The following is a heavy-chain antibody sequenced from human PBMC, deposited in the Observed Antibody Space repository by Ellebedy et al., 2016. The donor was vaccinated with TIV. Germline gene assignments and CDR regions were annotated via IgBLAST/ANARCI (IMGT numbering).Heavy chain of an antibody. CDR2: ISWNSGSI. V-gene: IGHV3-9*01. J-gene: IGHJ4*02. CDR1: GFTFIIYS. CDR3: AKDRDDSSGYFSQFDY. D-gene: IGHD3-22*01. Sequence: SLKISXAASGFTFIIYSLNWVRQAPGMGLEWVSGISWNSGSIGYADSVKGRFTISRDNAKNSLYLQMNSLRAEDTALYYCAKDRDDSSGYFSQFDYWGQGTLVTVSS.